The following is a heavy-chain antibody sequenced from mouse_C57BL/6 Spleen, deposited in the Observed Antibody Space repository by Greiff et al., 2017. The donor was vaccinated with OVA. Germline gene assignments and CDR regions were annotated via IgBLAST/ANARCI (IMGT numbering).Heavy chain of an antibody. CDR2: IDPSDSYT. J-gene: IGHJ3*01. D-gene: IGHD2-5*01. CDR1: GYTFTSYW. CDR3: ARMDYSNSGFAY. V-gene: IGHV1-69*01. Sequence: QVQLQQPGAELVMPGASVKLSCKASGYTFTSYWMHWVKQRPGQGLEWIGEIDPSDSYTNYNQKFKGKSTLTVDKSSSTAYMQLSILTSEDSAVYYCARMDYSNSGFAYWGQGTLVTVSA.